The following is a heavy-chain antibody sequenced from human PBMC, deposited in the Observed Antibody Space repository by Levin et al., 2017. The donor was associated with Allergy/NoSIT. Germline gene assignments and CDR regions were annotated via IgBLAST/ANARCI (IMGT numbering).Heavy chain of an antibody. D-gene: IGHD3-10*01. V-gene: IGHV3-9*01. CDR3: ARDNIGLPDAFDS. J-gene: IGHJ3*02. CDR2: ISWNSGSI. Sequence: SLKISCAASGFTFDDYAMHWVRQAPGKGLEWVSGISWNSGSIGYADSVKGRFTISRDNAKNSLYLQMNSLRTEDTALYYCARDNIGLPDAFDSWGQGTIVIVSS. CDR1: GFTFDDYA.